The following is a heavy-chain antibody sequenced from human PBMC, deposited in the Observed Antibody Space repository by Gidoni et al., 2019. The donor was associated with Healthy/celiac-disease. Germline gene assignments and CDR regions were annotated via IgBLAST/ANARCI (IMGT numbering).Heavy chain of an antibody. CDR3: ANHIVGATFYYYGMDV. CDR2: ISGSGGST. J-gene: IGHJ6*02. D-gene: IGHD1-26*01. CDR1: GFTFSSYA. V-gene: IGHV3-23*01. Sequence: EVQLLESGGGLVQPGGSLRLSCAASGFTFSSYAMSWVRQAPGKGLEWVSAISGSGGSTYYADSVKGRFTISRDNSKNTLYLQMNSLRAEDTAVYYCANHIVGATFYYYGMDVWGQGTTVTVSS.